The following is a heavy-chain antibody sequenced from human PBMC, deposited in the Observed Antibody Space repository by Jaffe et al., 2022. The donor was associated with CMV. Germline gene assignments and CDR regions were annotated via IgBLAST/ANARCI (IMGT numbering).Heavy chain of an antibody. Sequence: EVQLVESGGGLVQPGGSLRLSCAASGFTFSSYWMSWVRQAPGKGLEWVANIKQDGSEKYYVDSVKGRFTISRDNAKNSLYLQMNSLRAEDTAVYYCARDARVVVVPAEGPGGRFPYYYYGMDVWGQGTTVTVSS. CDR1: GFTFSSYW. J-gene: IGHJ6*02. D-gene: IGHD2-2*01. V-gene: IGHV3-7*01. CDR3: ARDARVVVVPAEGPGGRFPYYYYGMDV. CDR2: IKQDGSEK.